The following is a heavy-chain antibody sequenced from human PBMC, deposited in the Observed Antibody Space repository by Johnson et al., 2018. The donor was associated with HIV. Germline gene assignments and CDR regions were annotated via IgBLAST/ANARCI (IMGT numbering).Heavy chain of an antibody. Sequence: QVQLVESGGGVVQPGKSLRLSCAASGFTFSSYGMHWVRQAAGKGLEWVALIWYDGSNKYYADSVKGRFTISRDNAKNSLYLQMNSLRAEDTAVYYCAGWPIVGGPLPVSFDIWGQGTTVTVSS. CDR3: AGWPIVGGPLPVSFDI. J-gene: IGHJ3*02. CDR1: GFTFSSYG. V-gene: IGHV3-33*03. D-gene: IGHD3-3*01. CDR2: IWYDGSNK.